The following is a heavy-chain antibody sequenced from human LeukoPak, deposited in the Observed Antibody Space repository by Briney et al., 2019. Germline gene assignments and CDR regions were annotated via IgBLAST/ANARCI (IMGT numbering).Heavy chain of an antibody. D-gene: IGHD2-2*01. J-gene: IGHJ6*03. CDR2: IISICSHI. CDR1: GFTFSSYS. CDR3: ARTRAPSNGRVLYYMDV. Sequence: GGSLRLSCAASGFTFSSYSMNWVRQAPGKGLEWVASIISICSHIYYADSVKGRFTISRDNAKNSLYLQMNSLRAEDTAVYYCARTRAPSNGRVLYYMDVWGKGTTVTVSS. V-gene: IGHV3-21*01.